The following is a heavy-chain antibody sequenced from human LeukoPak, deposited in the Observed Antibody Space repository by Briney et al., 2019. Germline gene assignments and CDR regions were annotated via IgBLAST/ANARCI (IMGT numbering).Heavy chain of an antibody. D-gene: IGHD1-7*01. CDR1: GYTLTSHD. V-gene: IGHV1-69*04. CDR2: IIPILGIA. CDR3: ARVVLTGTPN. Sequence: ASVKVSCKASGYTLTSHDISWVRQAPGQGLEWMGRIIPILGIANYAQKFQGRVTITADKSTSTAYMELSSLRSEDTAVYYCARVVLTGTPNWGQGTLVTVSS. J-gene: IGHJ4*02.